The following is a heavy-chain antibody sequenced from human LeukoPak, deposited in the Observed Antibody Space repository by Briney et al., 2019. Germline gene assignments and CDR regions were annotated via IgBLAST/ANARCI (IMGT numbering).Heavy chain of an antibody. CDR2: ISWNSGSI. J-gene: IGHJ4*02. CDR1: GFTFDDYA. V-gene: IGHV3-9*01. D-gene: IGHD6-19*01. CDR3: AKDMSSSGWYVTLFDY. Sequence: PGGSLRLSCAASGFTFDDYAMHWVRQAPGKGLEWVSGISWNSGSIGYADSVKGRFTISRDNAKNSLYLQMNSLRAEDTALYYCAKDMSSSGWYVTLFDYWGRGTLVTVSS.